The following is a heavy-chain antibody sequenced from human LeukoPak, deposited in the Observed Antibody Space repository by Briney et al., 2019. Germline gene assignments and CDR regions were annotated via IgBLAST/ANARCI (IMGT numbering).Heavy chain of an antibody. V-gene: IGHV4-59*01. J-gene: IGHJ4*02. CDR1: GGSISSYY. Sequence: PETLSLTCTVSGGSISSYYWSWIRQPPGKGLEWIGYIYYSGSTNYNPSLKSRVTISVDTSKNQFSLKLSSVTAADTAVYYCARERFGWFFDYWGQGTLVTVSS. CDR3: ARERFGWFFDY. CDR2: IYYSGST. D-gene: IGHD3-10*01.